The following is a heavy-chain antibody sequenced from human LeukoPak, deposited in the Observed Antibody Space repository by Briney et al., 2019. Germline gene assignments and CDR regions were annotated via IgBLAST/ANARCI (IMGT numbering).Heavy chain of an antibody. V-gene: IGHV3-48*02. CDR3: ARDEGQDHSGSYSFDY. D-gene: IGHD1-26*01. J-gene: IGHJ4*02. CDR2: ISSSSSTI. CDR1: GFTFSSYS. Sequence: PGGSLRLSCAASGFTFSSYSMNWVRQAPGKGLEWVSYISSSSSTIYYADSVKGRFTISRDNAKNSLYLQMNSLRDEDTAVYYCARDEGQDHSGSYSFDYWGQGTLVTVSS.